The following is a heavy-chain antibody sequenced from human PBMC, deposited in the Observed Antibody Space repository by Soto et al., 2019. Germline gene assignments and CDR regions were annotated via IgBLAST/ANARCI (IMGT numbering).Heavy chain of an antibody. D-gene: IGHD5-18*01. J-gene: IGHJ4*02. Sequence: SETLSLTCTLSGGSISSSDYYWGWIRQPPGKGLEWIGSIYYSGHTYFNVSLKSRVSISIDTSKHQFSLKLSSVTAADTAVYYCARIGGLNVDTAMGRPFDYWGQGTLVTVSS. CDR3: ARIGGLNVDTAMGRPFDY. CDR1: GGSISSSDYY. V-gene: IGHV4-39*01. CDR2: IYYSGHT.